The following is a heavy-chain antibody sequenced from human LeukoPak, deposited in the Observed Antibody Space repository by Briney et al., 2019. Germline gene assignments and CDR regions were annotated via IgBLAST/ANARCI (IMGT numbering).Heavy chain of an antibody. CDR1: GFTFGSYW. J-gene: IGHJ3*02. Sequence: GGSLRLSCAASGFTFGSYWMSWVRQAPGKGLKWVANIKQDGSEKYYVDSVKGRFTISRDNAKNSLYLQMNSLRADDTGVYYCARDKTAFGFDIWGQGTMVTVSS. V-gene: IGHV3-7*03. CDR3: ARDKTAFGFDI. D-gene: IGHD1-1*01. CDR2: IKQDGSEK.